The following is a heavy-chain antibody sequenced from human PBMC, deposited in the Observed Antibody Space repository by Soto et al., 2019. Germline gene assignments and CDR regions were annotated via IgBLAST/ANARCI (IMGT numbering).Heavy chain of an antibody. CDR2: FDHEDGET. Sequence: QVQLVQSGAEVKKPGASVKVSCKVSGYTLTELSMHWVRQTPGKGLEWMGGFDHEDGETIYAQKFQGRVTMTEDTSTDTAYMELSSLRSEDTAVYYCATVSGVLKEYSSSRGGAFDIWGQGTMVTVSS. D-gene: IGHD6-6*01. CDR3: ATVSGVLKEYSSSRGGAFDI. CDR1: GYTLTELS. V-gene: IGHV1-24*01. J-gene: IGHJ3*02.